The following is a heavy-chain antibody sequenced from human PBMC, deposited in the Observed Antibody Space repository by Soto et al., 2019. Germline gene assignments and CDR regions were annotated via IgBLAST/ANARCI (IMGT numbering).Heavy chain of an antibody. V-gene: IGHV4-31*03. CDR3: ARDTSLVRGVFGMDV. CDR1: GGSITGSGYY. Sequence: SETLSLTCTVSGGSITGSGYYWSWIRQHPGKGLEWVGYIYYSGSTYYNPSLKSRLTISVATSRNQFSLKLTSVTAADTAVYYCARDTSLVRGVFGMDVWGQGTTVTVSS. D-gene: IGHD3-10*01. J-gene: IGHJ6*02. CDR2: IYYSGST.